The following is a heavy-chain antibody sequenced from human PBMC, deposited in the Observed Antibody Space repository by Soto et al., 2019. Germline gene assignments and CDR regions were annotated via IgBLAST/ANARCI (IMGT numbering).Heavy chain of an antibody. CDR2: IYYSGST. V-gene: IGHV4-39*07. D-gene: IGHD6-19*01. CDR1: GGSISSSSYY. Sequence: SETLSLTCTVSGGSISSSSYYWGWIRQPPGKGLEWIGSIYYSGSTYYNPSLKSRVTISVDTSKNQFSLKLSSVTAADTAVYFCARTGYSSGWYKAAFDIWGQGTMVTVSS. CDR3: ARTGYSSGWYKAAFDI. J-gene: IGHJ3*02.